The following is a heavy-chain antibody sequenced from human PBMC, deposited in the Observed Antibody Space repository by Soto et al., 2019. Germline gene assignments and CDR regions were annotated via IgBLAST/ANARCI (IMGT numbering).Heavy chain of an antibody. D-gene: IGHD2-15*01. Sequence: GGSLRLSCAASGFTFSSYGMHWVRQAPGKGLEWVAVIWYDGSNKYYADSVKGRFTISRDNSKNTLYLQMNSLRAEDTALYYCVMGLKLPISSANVFWGQGTLVTLSS. V-gene: IGHV3-33*01. CDR3: VMGLKLPISSANVF. J-gene: IGHJ4*02. CDR2: IWYDGSNK. CDR1: GFTFSSYG.